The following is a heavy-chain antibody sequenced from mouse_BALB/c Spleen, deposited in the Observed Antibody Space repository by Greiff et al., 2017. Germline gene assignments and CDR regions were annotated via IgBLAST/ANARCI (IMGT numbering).Heavy chain of an antibody. CDR3: AVDYAMDY. J-gene: IGHJ4*01. D-gene: IGHD1-1*01. V-gene: IGHV3-2*02. CDR2: ISYSGST. Sequence: EVMLVESGPGLVKPSQSLSLTCTVTGYSITSDYAWNWIRQFPGNKLEWMGYISYSGSTSYNPSLKSRISITRDTSKNQFFLQLNSVTTEDTATYYCAVDYAMDYWGQGTSVTVSS. CDR1: GYSITSDYA.